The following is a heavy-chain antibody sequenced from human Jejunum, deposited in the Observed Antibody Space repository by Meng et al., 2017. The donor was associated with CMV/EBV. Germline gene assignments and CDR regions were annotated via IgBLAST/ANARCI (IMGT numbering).Heavy chain of an antibody. Sequence: GFSFGSFNMNWSHQAPGKGLEWVASISSTGSYIYYADSLKGRLAISRDNAKNSLFLQISSLRAEDTAVYYCANQMPWNYYYGMEFWGQGTAVTVSS. J-gene: IGHJ6*02. CDR2: ISSTGSYI. V-gene: IGHV3-21*01. CDR1: GFSFGSFN. CDR3: ANQMPWNYYYGMEF. D-gene: IGHD2-2*01.